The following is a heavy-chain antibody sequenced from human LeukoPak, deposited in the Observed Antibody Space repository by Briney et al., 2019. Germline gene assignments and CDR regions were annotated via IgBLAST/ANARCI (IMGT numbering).Heavy chain of an antibody. Sequence: SETLSLTCTVSGGSISSYYWSWIRQPAGKGLEWIGRIYTSGSTNYNPSLKSRVTMSVGTSKNQFSLKLSSVTAADTAVYYCARALPVVVVAETSTDNWFDPWGQGTLVTVSS. CDR3: ARALPVVVVAETSTDNWFDP. V-gene: IGHV4-4*07. CDR1: GGSISSYY. D-gene: IGHD2-15*01. CDR2: IYTSGST. J-gene: IGHJ5*02.